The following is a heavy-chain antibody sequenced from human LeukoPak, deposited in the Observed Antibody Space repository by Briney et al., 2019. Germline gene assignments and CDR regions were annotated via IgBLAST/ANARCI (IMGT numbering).Heavy chain of an antibody. CDR2: INHSGST. Sequence: SVTLSLTCAVYGGSFSGYYWSWIRQPPGKGLEWIGEINHSGSTNYNPSLKSRVTISVDTSKNQFSLKLSSVTAADTAVYYCARRSFWSGYYSRPFDPWGQGTLATVSS. J-gene: IGHJ5*02. CDR3: ARRSFWSGYYSRPFDP. CDR1: GGSFSGYY. D-gene: IGHD3-3*01. V-gene: IGHV4-34*01.